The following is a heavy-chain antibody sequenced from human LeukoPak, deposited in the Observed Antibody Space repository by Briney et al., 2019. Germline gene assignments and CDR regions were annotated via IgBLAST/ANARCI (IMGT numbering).Heavy chain of an antibody. CDR3: ARDSSEFRSLLFH. D-gene: IGHD1-14*01. CDR2: ITPMFGTS. CDR1: GGTFSSYA. V-gene: IGHV1-69*13. Sequence: ASVKVSCKASGGTFSSYAISWVRQSPGQGLEWMGGITPMFGTSNYAQKFQGRVTITADESTSTAYMELSSLRSEDTAVYYCARDSSEFRSLLFHWGQGTLVTVSS. J-gene: IGHJ1*01.